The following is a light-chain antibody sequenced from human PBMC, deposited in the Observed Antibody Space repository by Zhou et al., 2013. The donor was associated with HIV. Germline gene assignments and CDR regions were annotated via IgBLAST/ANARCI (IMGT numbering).Light chain of an antibody. J-gene: IGKJ4*01. V-gene: IGKV1-27*01. CDR3: QKYNSAPLT. CDR1: QGISNY. CDR2: ATS. Sequence: IRMTQSPSSLSASTGDRVTITCRASQGISNYLAWYQQKPGKVPKLLIYATSTLQSGVPSRFSGSGSGTDFTLIISSLQPEDVATYYCQKYNSAPLTFGGGTKVEIK.